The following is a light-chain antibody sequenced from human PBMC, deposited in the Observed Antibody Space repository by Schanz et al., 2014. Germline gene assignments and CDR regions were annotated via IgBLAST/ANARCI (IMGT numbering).Light chain of an antibody. J-gene: IGKJ1*01. CDR3: QQRSNWLWT. CDR1: QSLRSTY. V-gene: IGKV3D-20*02. Sequence: EIVLTQSPGTLSLSPGERATLSCRASQSLRSTYLAWYQQKLGQAPRLLIYGASSRAKDIPDRFSGSESGAEFTLTISSLQSEDFAVYYCQQRSNWLWTFGQGTKVEIK. CDR2: GAS.